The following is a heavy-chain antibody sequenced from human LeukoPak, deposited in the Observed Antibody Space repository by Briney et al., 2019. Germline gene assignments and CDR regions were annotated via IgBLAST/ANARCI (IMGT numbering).Heavy chain of an antibody. CDR1: GYTFTSYD. CDR3: ARALTTYYYGSGIRYYVDY. D-gene: IGHD3-10*01. V-gene: IGHV1-8*01. J-gene: IGHJ4*02. CDR2: MNPNSGNT. Sequence: ASVKVSCKASGYTFTSYDINWVRQATGQGLEWMGWMNPNSGNTGYAQKFQGRVTMTRNTSISTAYMELSSLRSEDTAVYYCARALTTYYYGSGIRYYVDYWGQGTLVTVSS.